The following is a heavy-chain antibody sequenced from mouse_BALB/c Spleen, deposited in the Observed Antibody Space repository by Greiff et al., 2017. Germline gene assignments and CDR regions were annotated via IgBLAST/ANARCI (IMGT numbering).Heavy chain of an antibody. J-gene: IGHJ2*01. CDR3: ARDYRITTATFDY. V-gene: IGHV2-9*02. Sequence: QVQLQQSGPGLVAPSQSLSITCTVSGFSLTSYGVHWVRQPPGKGLEWLGVIWAGGSTNYNSALMSRLSISKDNSKSQVFLKMNSLQTDDTAMYYCARDYRITTATFDYWGQGTTLTVSS. D-gene: IGHD1-2*01. CDR2: IWAGGST. CDR1: GFSLTSYG.